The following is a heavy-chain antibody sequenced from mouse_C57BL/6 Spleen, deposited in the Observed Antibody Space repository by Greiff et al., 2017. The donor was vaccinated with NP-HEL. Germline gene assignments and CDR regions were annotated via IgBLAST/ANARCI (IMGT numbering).Heavy chain of an antibody. CDR3: ARRYYYGSSSYYFDY. Sequence: QVQLKESGAELVKPGASVKMSCKASGYTFTTYPIEWMKQNHGKSLEWIGNFHPYNDDTKYNEKFKGKATLTVEKSSSTVYLELSRLTSDDSAVYYCARRYYYGSSSYYFDYWGQGTTLTVSS. V-gene: IGHV1-47*01. D-gene: IGHD1-1*01. CDR1: GYTFTTYP. CDR2: FHPYNDDT. J-gene: IGHJ2*01.